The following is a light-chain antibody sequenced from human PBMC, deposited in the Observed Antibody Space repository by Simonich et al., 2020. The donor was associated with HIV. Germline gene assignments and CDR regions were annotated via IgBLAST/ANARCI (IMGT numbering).Light chain of an antibody. CDR1: QSVLHSSNYKNS. J-gene: IGKJ2*01. CDR3: QQYYSSPHT. V-gene: IGKV4-1*01. CDR2: WAA. Sequence: DIVMTQSPDSLAVSLGERATINCKSSQSVLHSSNYKNSLARYQQKPGQPPKLLIYWAATRESGVPDRFSGSGSGTDFTLTISSLQAEDVAVYYCQQYYSSPHTFGQGTRLEIK.